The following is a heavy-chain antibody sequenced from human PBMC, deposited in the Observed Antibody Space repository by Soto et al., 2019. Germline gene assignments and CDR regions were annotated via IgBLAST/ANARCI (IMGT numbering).Heavy chain of an antibody. CDR3: VRGRSTENP. J-gene: IGHJ5*02. V-gene: IGHV3-7*03. Sequence: EVQLVESGGGLVQPGGSLRLSCAASGFIFSDSWMSWVRQSPGRGLEWVTNINEDGSQQYYVASVEGRFTISRDNARQSVYLQMNSLRVEDTAVYFCVRGRSTENPWGQGTVVTVSS. CDR2: INEDGSQQ. CDR1: GFIFSDSW.